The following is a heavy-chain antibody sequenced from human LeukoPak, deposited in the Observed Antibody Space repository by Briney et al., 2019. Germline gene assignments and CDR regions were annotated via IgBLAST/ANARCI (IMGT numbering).Heavy chain of an antibody. V-gene: IGHV4-39*01. CDR2: IYYSGST. Sequence: SETLSLTCTVSGGSISSSSYYWGWIRQPPGKGLEWIGSIYYSGSTYYNPSLKSRVTISVDTSKNQFSLKLSSVTAADTAVYYCARHVVDIVATIGSKGYFGYWGQGTLVTVSS. D-gene: IGHD5-12*01. CDR3: ARHVVDIVATIGSKGYFGY. J-gene: IGHJ4*02. CDR1: GGSISSSSYY.